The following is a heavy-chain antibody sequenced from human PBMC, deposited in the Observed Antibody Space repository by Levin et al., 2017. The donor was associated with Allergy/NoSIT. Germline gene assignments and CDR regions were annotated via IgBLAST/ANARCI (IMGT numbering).Heavy chain of an antibody. Sequence: SETLSLICSVSGGSITITSYYWGWIRQPPGKGLEWIGNIYFSGSTYYSPSLKSRVTISVETSKHQFSLRLTSVTAADTAVYYCGRRGGSGWHGGFDYWGQGTLVTVSS. CDR3: GRRGGSGWHGGFDY. V-gene: IGHV4-39*01. CDR1: GGSITITSYY. J-gene: IGHJ4*02. CDR2: IYFSGST. D-gene: IGHD6-19*01.